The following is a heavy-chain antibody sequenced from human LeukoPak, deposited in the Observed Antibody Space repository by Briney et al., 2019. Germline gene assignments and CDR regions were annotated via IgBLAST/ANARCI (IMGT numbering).Heavy chain of an antibody. Sequence: GGSLRLSCAASGSTFSSYAMSWVRQAPGKGLEWVSAISGSGGSTYYADPVKGRFTISRDNSKNTLYLQMNSLRAEDTAVYYCAKDLTLHSVAGKWWYFDYWGQGTLVTVSS. V-gene: IGHV3-23*01. CDR1: GSTFSSYA. CDR2: ISGSGGST. D-gene: IGHD6-19*01. J-gene: IGHJ4*02. CDR3: AKDLTLHSVAGKWWYFDY.